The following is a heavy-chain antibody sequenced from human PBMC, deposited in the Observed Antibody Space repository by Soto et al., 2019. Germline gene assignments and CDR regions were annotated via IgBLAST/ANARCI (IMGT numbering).Heavy chain of an antibody. D-gene: IGHD2-2*01. J-gene: IGHJ6*02. Sequence: SETLSLTCTVSGGSISSGGYYWSWIRQHPGKGLEWIGYIYYSGSTYYNPSLKSRVIISVDTSKNQFSLKLSSVTAADTAVYYCARGICSSTSCSYYYYYGMDVWGQGTTVTVSS. CDR3: ARGICSSTSCSYYYYYGMDV. CDR1: GGSISSGGYY. CDR2: IYYSGST. V-gene: IGHV4-31*03.